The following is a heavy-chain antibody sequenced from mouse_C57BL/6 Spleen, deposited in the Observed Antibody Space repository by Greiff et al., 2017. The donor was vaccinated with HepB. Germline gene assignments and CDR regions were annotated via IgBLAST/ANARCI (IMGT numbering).Heavy chain of an antibody. CDR2: IHPNSGST. D-gene: IGHD2-12*01. V-gene: IGHV1-64*01. Sequence: QVQLKQPGAELVKPGASVKLSCKASGYTFTSYWMHWVKQRPGQGLEWIGMIHPNSGSTNYNEKFKSKATLTVDKSSSTAYMQLSSLTSEDSAVYYCARPTITYFDVWGTGTTVTVSS. CDR3: ARPTITYFDV. CDR1: GYTFTSYW. J-gene: IGHJ1*03.